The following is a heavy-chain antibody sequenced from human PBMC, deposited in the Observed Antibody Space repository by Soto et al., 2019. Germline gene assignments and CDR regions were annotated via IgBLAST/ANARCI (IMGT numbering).Heavy chain of an antibody. V-gene: IGHV1-2*02. CDR2: INPNSGGT. CDR1: GYTFTGYY. J-gene: IGHJ2*01. CDR3: ARGRGYSGYAYWYFDL. D-gene: IGHD5-12*01. Sequence: QVQLVQSGAEVKKPGASVKVSCKASGYTFTGYYMHWVRQAPGQGLEWMGWINPNSGGTNYAQKFQGRVTMTRDTSISTAYMELSRLRSDDTAVYYCARGRGYSGYAYWYFDLWGRGTLVTVSS.